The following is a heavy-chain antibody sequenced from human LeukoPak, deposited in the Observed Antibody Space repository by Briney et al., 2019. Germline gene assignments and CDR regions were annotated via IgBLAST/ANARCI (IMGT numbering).Heavy chain of an antibody. V-gene: IGHV3-30*18. D-gene: IGHD6-6*01. J-gene: IGHJ4*02. Sequence: PGGSLRLSCATSGFTFSSYGMHWVRQAPGKGLEWVAVISYDGSNKYYADSVKGRFTISRDNSKNTLYLQMNSLRAEDTAVYYCAKAATSLIAAPLGYWGQGTLVTVSS. CDR2: ISYDGSNK. CDR1: GFTFSSYG. CDR3: AKAATSLIAAPLGY.